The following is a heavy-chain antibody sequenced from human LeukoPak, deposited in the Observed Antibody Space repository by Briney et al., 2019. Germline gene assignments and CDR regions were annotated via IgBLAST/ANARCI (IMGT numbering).Heavy chain of an antibody. CDR1: GFTFSWST. J-gene: IGHJ4*02. CDR2: MKEDGTEI. V-gene: IGHV3-7*01. Sequence: GGSLRLSCVVSGFTFSWSTMTWVRQAPGKGPEWVVKMKEDGTEIHYVDSVKGRFTISRDNAKNSLYLEMNSLRVEDTAVYYCATGGAPGGRFENWGQGMLVTVSS. CDR3: ATGGAPGGRFEN. D-gene: IGHD1-26*01.